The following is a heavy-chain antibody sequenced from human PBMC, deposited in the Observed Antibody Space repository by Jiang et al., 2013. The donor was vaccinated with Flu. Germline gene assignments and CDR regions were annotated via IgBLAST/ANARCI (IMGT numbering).Heavy chain of an antibody. Sequence: PGGSPRLSCAASGFTFSTYSMNWARQGPGKGLEWVSYISSSGSTIYYADSVKGRFTVSRDNSKNTLYLQMNSLRAEDTAVYYCAKDGIAVGLPYSYYFDYWGQGTLVTVSS. D-gene: IGHD6-19*01. J-gene: IGHJ4*02. CDR3: AKDGIAVGLPYSYYFDY. V-gene: IGHV3-48*01. CDR2: ISSSGSTI. CDR1: GFTFSTYS.